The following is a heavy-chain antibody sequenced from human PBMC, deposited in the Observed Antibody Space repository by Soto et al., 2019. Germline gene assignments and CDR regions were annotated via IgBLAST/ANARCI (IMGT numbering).Heavy chain of an antibody. CDR2: IYPGDSDT. J-gene: IGHJ4*02. Sequence: GESLKISCKGSGYSFTSYWIGWVRQMPGKGLEWMGIIYPGDSDTRYSPSFQGQVTISADKSVSTAYLQWSSLKASDTAMYYCAIYYYDSSGSTGNYFDYWGQGTLVTVSS. CDR3: AIYYYDSSGSTGNYFDY. D-gene: IGHD3-22*01. V-gene: IGHV5-51*01. CDR1: GYSFTSYW.